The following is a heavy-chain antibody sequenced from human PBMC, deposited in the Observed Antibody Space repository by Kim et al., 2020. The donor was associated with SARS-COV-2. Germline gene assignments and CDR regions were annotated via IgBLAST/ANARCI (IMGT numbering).Heavy chain of an antibody. V-gene: IGHV7-4-1*02. J-gene: IGHJ4*02. D-gene: IGHD5-12*01. CDR3: ARMNYVDIVATTEPDFDY. CDR2: INTNTGNP. CDR1: GYTFTSYA. Sequence: ASVKVSCKASGYTFTSYAMNWVRQAPGQWLEWMGWINTNTGNPTYAQGFTGRFVFSLDTSVSTAYLQISSLKAEDTAVYYCARMNYVDIVATTEPDFDYWGQGTLVTVSS.